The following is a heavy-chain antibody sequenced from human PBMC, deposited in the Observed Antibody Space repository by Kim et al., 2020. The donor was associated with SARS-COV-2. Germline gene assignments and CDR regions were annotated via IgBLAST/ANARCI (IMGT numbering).Heavy chain of an antibody. J-gene: IGHJ6*02. V-gene: IGHV3-30*18. Sequence: GGSLRLSCAASGFTFSSYGMHWVRQAPGKGLEWVAVISYDGSNKYYADSVKGRFTISRDNSKNTLYLQMNSLRAEDTAVYYCAKDSDYYDSSGPKIYYYYCGMDVWGQGTPVTVSS. CDR2: ISYDGSNK. D-gene: IGHD3-22*01. CDR1: GFTFSSYG. CDR3: AKDSDYYDSSGPKIYYYYCGMDV.